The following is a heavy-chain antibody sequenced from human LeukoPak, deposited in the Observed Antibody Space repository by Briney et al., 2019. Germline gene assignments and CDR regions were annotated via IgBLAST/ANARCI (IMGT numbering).Heavy chain of an antibody. J-gene: IGHJ4*02. CDR3: ARDITAMVPGFDY. D-gene: IGHD5-18*01. CDR1: GFTFSTYS. CDR2: IDSGSNNI. V-gene: IGHV3-48*01. Sequence: GGSLRLSCAASGFTFSTYSMNWVRQAPGKGLEWVSGIDSGSNNIHYADSVKGRFTISRDDAKNSLYLQMDSLRAEDTAVYYCARDITAMVPGFDYWGQGTLVTVSS.